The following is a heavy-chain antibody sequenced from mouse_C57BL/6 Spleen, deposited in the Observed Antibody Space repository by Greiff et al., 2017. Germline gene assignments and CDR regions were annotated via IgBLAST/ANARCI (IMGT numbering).Heavy chain of an antibody. J-gene: IGHJ3*01. CDR1: GFSLTSYG. CDR3: AGGYGSSSRFAY. V-gene: IGHV2-9*01. CDR2: IWGGGST. D-gene: IGHD1-1*01. Sequence: QVQLKESGPGLVAPSPCLSISCTVSGFSLTSYGVDWVRQPPGQGLEWLGVIWGGGSTNYNSALMSRLSTSKDNSKGQVFLKMNSLQTDDTAMDDCAGGYGSSSRFAYWGQGTLVTVSA.